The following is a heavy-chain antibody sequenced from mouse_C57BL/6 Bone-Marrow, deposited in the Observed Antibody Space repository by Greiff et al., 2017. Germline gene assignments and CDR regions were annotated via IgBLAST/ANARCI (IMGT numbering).Heavy chain of an antibody. J-gene: IGHJ3*01. CDR2: ISAGGSYT. CDR1: GFTFSSYA. D-gene: IGHD2-14*01. CDR3: ARVIGPWFAY. V-gene: IGHV5-4*03. Sequence: EVKLVEPGGGLVKPGGSLKLSCAASGFTFSSYAVSWVRQTPEKRLEWVATISAGGSYTYYPDNVKGRFTFSRDKAKNPLYLQLSHLTSADTAMYDCARVIGPWFAYWGQGTLVTVSA.